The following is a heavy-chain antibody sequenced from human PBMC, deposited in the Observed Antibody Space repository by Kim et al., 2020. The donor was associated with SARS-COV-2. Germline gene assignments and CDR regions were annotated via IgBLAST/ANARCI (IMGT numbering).Heavy chain of an antibody. Sequence: QKFQVRVTITADESTSTAYMEMSSLRSEDTAVYYCAVGIAAAGNRGAFDIWGQGTMVTVSS. J-gene: IGHJ3*02. V-gene: IGHV1-69*01. D-gene: IGHD6-13*01. CDR3: AVGIAAAGNRGAFDI.